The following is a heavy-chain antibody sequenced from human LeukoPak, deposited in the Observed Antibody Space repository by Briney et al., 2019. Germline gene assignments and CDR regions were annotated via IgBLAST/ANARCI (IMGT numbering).Heavy chain of an antibody. CDR3: ARDHYCSSTSCYGGPGYNYGMDV. V-gene: IGHV3-33*01. J-gene: IGHJ6*02. Sequence: GRSLRLSCAASGFTFSSYGMHWVRQAPGKGLEWVAVIWYDGSNKYYADSVKGRFTISRDNSKNTLYLQMNSLRAEDTAVYYCARDHYCSSTSCYGGPGYNYGMDVWGQGTPDTVSS. D-gene: IGHD2-2*01. CDR1: GFTFSSYG. CDR2: IWYDGSNK.